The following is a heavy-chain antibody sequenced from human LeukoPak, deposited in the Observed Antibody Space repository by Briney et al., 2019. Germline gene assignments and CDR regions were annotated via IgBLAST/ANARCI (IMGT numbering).Heavy chain of an antibody. CDR3: ARGLLSYAYFDY. Sequence: PSETLSLTCAVSGGSLSSVGYSWSWIRQPPGKGLEWIGYIYHSGSTYYNPSLKSRITISVDRSKNQFSLKLSSVTAADTAVYYCARGLLSYAYFDYWGQGTLVTVSS. J-gene: IGHJ4*02. V-gene: IGHV4-30-2*01. D-gene: IGHD2-21*02. CDR2: IYHSGST. CDR1: GGSLSSVGYS.